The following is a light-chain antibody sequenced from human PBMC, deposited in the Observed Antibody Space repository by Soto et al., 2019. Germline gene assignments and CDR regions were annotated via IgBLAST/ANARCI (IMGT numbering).Light chain of an antibody. Sequence: DIQMTQSPSSLSASVGDRVTITCQASQDVSNYLNWYQQKLGKAPKLLIYDASNLETGVPSRFSGSGSGTHFTLTISRLEPGDFAVYYCQHFGGTTFTFGQGTRLEIK. V-gene: IGKV1-33*01. CDR3: QHFGGTTFT. J-gene: IGKJ5*01. CDR2: DAS. CDR1: QDVSNY.